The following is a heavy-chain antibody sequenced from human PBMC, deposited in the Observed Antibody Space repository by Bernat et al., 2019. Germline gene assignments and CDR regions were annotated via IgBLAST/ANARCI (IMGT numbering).Heavy chain of an antibody. J-gene: IGHJ4*02. D-gene: IGHD3-10*01. Sequence: QVQLVQSGAEVKKPGASVKVSCKASGYTFSSYGISWVRQAPGQGLEWMGWISAYNGNTNYAQNLQGRVTMTTDTSTSTAYMELRSLTSDDTAVYYCARDCDGEREYDGINYWGQGTLVTVSS. CDR2: ISAYNGNT. CDR3: ARDCDGEREYDGINY. V-gene: IGHV1-18*01. CDR1: GYTFSSYG.